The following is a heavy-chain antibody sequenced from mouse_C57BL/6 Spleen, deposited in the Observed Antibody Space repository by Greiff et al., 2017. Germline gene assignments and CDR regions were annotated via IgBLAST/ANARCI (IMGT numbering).Heavy chain of an antibody. D-gene: IGHD3-2*02. Sequence: VQLQQSGAELARPGASVKLSCKASGYTFTSYGISWVKQRTGQGLEWIGEIYPRSGTTYYNEKFKGKATLTADPSSSTAYMELRSLTSDDSAGYFCARETAQATLASYFDYWGQGTTLTVSS. CDR2: IYPRSGTT. CDR1: GYTFTSYG. V-gene: IGHV1-81*01. J-gene: IGHJ2*01. CDR3: ARETAQATLASYFDY.